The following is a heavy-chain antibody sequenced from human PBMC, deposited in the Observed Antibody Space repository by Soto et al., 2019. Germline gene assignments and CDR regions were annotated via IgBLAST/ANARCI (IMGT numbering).Heavy chain of an antibody. CDR1: GGTFSSYA. D-gene: IGHD3-22*01. CDR3: ARADYYDSSGYYYYYGMDV. Sequence: QVQLVQSGAEVKKPGSSVKVSCKASGGTFSSYAISWVRQAPGQGLEWMGGIIPIFGTANYAQKFQGRVTITADESTSTGYMELSSLRSEDTAVYYCARADYYDSSGYYYYYGMDVWGQGTTVTVSS. CDR2: IIPIFGTA. V-gene: IGHV1-69*01. J-gene: IGHJ6*02.